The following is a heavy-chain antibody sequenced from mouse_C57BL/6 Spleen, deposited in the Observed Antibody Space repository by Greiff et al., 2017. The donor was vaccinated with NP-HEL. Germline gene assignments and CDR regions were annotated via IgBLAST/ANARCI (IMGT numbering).Heavy chain of an antibody. V-gene: IGHV5-9-1*02. J-gene: IGHJ1*03. CDR1: GFTFSSYA. CDR2: ISSGGDYI. Sequence: EVKVVESGEGLVKPGGSLKLSCAASGFTFSSYAMSWVRQTPEKRLEWVAYISSGGDYIYYADTVKGRFTISRDNARNTLYLQMSSLKSEDTAMYYCTRVDTTTGYFDVWGTGTTVTVSS. D-gene: IGHD1-1*01. CDR3: TRVDTTTGYFDV.